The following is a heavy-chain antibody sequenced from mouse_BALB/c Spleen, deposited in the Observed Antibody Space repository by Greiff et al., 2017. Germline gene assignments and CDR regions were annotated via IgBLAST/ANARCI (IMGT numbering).Heavy chain of an antibody. CDR2: INPSNGGT. V-gene: IGHV1S81*02. Sequence: QVQLKQSGAELVKPGASVKLSCKASGYTFTSYYMYWVKQRPGQGLEWIGEINPSNGGTNFNEKFKSKATLTVDKSSSTAYMQLSSLTSEDSAVYYCTRVVYAMDYWGQGTSVTVSS. J-gene: IGHJ4*01. CDR1: GYTFTSYY. CDR3: TRVVYAMDY.